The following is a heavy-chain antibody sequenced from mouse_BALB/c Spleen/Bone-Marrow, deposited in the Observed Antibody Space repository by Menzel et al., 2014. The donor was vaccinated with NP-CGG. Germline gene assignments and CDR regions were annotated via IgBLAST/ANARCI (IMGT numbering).Heavy chain of an antibody. V-gene: IGHV1S16*01. CDR3: TIGGFDY. CDR2: INPSNGGT. Sequence: VQLQESGAELVKPGASVKLSCKASGYTFTSYWRHWVKLRPGQGFEWIGVINPSNGGTNYNEKFKRKATLTVDKSSSTAYMQLSSLTSEDSAVYYCTIGGFDYWGQGTTLTVSS. CDR1: GYTFTSYW. J-gene: IGHJ2*01.